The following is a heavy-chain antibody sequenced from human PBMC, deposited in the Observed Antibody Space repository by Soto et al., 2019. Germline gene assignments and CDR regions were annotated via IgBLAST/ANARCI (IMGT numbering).Heavy chain of an antibody. CDR3: ARGGGYCSGVSCFDGYYYGMDV. CDR1: GFTVSNNY. CDR2: IYSRGDT. V-gene: IGHV3-66*01. D-gene: IGHD2-15*01. J-gene: IGHJ6*02. Sequence: GGSLRLSCAASGFTVSNNYMSWVRQAPGQGLEWVSVIYSRGDTYYADSVKGRFTISRDNAKNTLYLQMNSLRAEDTAVYYCARGGGYCSGVSCFDGYYYGMDVWGQGTTDTVSS.